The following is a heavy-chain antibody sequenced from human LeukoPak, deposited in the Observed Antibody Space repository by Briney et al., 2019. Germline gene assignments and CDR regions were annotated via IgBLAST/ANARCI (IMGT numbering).Heavy chain of an antibody. V-gene: IGHV3-30*04. CDR3: AAAVAAYY. J-gene: IGHJ4*02. CDR1: GFTFSSYA. Sequence: GRSLRLSGAASGFTFSSYAMHWVRQAPGKGLEWVAVISYDGSNKYYADSVKGRFTISRDNSKNTLYLQMNSLRAEDTAVYYCAAAVAAYYWGQGTLVTVSS. CDR2: ISYDGSNK. D-gene: IGHD6-19*01.